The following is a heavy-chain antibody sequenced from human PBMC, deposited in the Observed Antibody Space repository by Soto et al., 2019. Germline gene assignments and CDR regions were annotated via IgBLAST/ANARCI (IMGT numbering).Heavy chain of an antibody. CDR3: ATTMRNYYDSSGPMRNYYYYYGMDV. CDR1: GFTVSSNY. V-gene: IGHV3-53*01. D-gene: IGHD3-22*01. Sequence: GGSLRLSCAASGFTVSSNYMSWVRQAPGKGLEWVSVIYSGGSTYYADSVKGRFTISRDNSNNTLYLQMNSLRAEDTAVYYCATTMRNYYDSSGPMRNYYYYYGMDVWGQGTTVTVSS. CDR2: IYSGGST. J-gene: IGHJ6*02.